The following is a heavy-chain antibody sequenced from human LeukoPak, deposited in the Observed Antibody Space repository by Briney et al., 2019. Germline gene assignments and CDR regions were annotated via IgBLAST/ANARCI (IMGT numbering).Heavy chain of an antibody. CDR3: ARGGGDYGSQTRLTNNYFDY. D-gene: IGHD4-17*01. J-gene: IGHJ4*02. Sequence: ASVKVSCKASGYTFTGYYMHWVRQAPGQGLEWMGWINPNSGGTNYAQKFQGRVTMTRDTSISTAYMELSRLRSDDTAVYYCARGGGDYGSQTRLTNNYFDYWGQGTLVTVSS. CDR2: INPNSGGT. V-gene: IGHV1-2*02. CDR1: GYTFTGYY.